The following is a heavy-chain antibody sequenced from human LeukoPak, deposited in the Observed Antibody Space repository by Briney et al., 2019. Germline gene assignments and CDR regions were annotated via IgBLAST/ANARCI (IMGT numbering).Heavy chain of an antibody. D-gene: IGHD3-10*01. Sequence: PSETLSLTCTVSGGSISSGGYYWSWIRQHPGKGLEWIGYIYYSGSTYYNPSLKSRVTISVDTSKNQFSLKLSSVTAADTAVYYCARDRRGYYYGMGVWGQGTTVTVSS. CDR1: GGSISSGGYY. J-gene: IGHJ6*02. V-gene: IGHV4-31*03. CDR3: ARDRRGYYYGMGV. CDR2: IYYSGST.